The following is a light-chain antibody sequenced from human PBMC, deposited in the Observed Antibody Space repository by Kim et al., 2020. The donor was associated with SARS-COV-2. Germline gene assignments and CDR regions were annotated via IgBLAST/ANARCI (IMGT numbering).Light chain of an antibody. CDR3: KQSYSVPYT. CDR2: ALS. J-gene: IGKJ2*01. Sequence: SGGDRVTISRRKTQTIGKFLNGYQQKPEKAPRRLICALSTVDCGVPSRYRDSGSGTDYTLTNSNLQPEDFATYYCKQSYSVPYTFGQGTKLEIK. V-gene: IGKV1-39*01. CDR1: QTIGKF.